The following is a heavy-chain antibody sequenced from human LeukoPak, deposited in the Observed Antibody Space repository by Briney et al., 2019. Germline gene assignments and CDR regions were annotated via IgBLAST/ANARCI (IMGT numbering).Heavy chain of an antibody. D-gene: IGHD3-3*01. CDR3: ARDSSNFWSGYPNNYYFDY. Sequence: GGSLRLSCAASGFTFSSYAMHWVRQAPGKGLEYVSGISSNGGSTYYANFVKGRFTIPRDNSKNTLYLQMGSLRAEDMAVYYCARDSSNFWSGYPNNYYFDYWGQGTLVTVSS. V-gene: IGHV3-64*01. J-gene: IGHJ4*02. CDR2: ISSNGGST. CDR1: GFTFSSYA.